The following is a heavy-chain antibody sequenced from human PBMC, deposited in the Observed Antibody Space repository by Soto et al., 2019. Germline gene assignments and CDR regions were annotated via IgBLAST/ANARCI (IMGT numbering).Heavy chain of an antibody. D-gene: IGHD2-15*01. J-gene: IGHJ4*02. CDR2: ISGSGGST. V-gene: IGHV3-23*01. Sequence: EVQLLESGGGLVQPGGSLRLSCAASGFTFSSYAMSWVRQAPGKGLEWVSAISGSGGSTYDADSVKGRFTISRDNSKNTLYLQMNSLRAEDTAVYYCATHGGYCSGGSCYSRVYWGQGTLVTVSS. CDR1: GFTFSSYA. CDR3: ATHGGYCSGGSCYSRVY.